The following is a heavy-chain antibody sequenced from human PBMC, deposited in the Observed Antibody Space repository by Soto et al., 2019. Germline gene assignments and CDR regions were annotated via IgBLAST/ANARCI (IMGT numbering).Heavy chain of an antibody. D-gene: IGHD2-2*01. J-gene: IGHJ6*02. Sequence: QVQLVQSGAEVKKPGSSVKVSCKASGGTFGSYAISWVRQAPGQGLEWMGGIIPIPGTANYAQKFQGRVTIAADESTSTAYMEPSSLRSGDTAVYYCARSQGSSTSLEIYYYYYYGMDVWGQGTTVTVSS. CDR1: GGTFGSYA. V-gene: IGHV1-69*01. CDR3: ARSQGSSTSLEIYYYYYYGMDV. CDR2: IIPIPGTA.